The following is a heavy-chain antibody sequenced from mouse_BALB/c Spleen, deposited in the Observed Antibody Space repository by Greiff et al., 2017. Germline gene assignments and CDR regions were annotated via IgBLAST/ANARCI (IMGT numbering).Heavy chain of an antibody. CDR1: GYTFTSYW. J-gene: IGHJ2*01. Sequence: QVQLQQPGAELVRPGASVKLSCKASGYTFTSYWINWVKQRPGQGLEWIGNIYPSDSYTNYNQKFKDKATLTVDKSSSTAYMQLSSPTSEDSAVYYCTTYYRYDNLDYWGQGTTLTVSS. D-gene: IGHD2-14*01. V-gene: IGHV1-69*02. CDR3: TTYYRYDNLDY. CDR2: IYPSDSYT.